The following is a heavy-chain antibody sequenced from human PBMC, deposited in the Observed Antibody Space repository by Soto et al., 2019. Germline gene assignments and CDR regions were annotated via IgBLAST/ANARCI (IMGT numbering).Heavy chain of an antibody. CDR2: IYYSGST. CDR3: ARGDYSAYYYGMDV. CDR1: GGSISSGGYY. V-gene: IGHV4-31*03. D-gene: IGHD4-4*01. Sequence: KPSETLSLTCTVSGGSISSGGYYWSWIRQHPGKGLEWIGYIYYSGSTYYNPSLKSRVTISVDTSKNQFSLKLSSVTAADTAVYYCARGDYSAYYYGMDVWGQGTTVTVSS. J-gene: IGHJ6*02.